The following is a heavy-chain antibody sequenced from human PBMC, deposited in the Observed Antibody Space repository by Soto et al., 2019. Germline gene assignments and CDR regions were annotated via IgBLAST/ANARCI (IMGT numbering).Heavy chain of an antibody. J-gene: IGHJ4*02. Sequence: QVQLQESGPGLVRPSGTVSLTCAVSGVSISSDNWWSWVRQPPGKALEWIGEIHHSGSTNYNPSLKSRVTMSVVPSKDLFSLTLNSVTAADTAFYYCARDQGSRPDDWGQGTLVSVSS. D-gene: IGHD3-3*01. V-gene: IGHV4-4*02. CDR2: IHHSGST. CDR1: GVSISSDNW. CDR3: ARDQGSRPDD.